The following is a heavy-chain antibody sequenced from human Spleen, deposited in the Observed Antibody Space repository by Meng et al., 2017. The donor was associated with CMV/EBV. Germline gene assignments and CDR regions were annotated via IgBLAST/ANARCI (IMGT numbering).Heavy chain of an antibody. CDR1: TFSSYA. CDR3: ARDGRSFYVKLYSSSLDP. CDR2: ISYDGSNK. V-gene: IGHV3-30*04. J-gene: IGHJ5*02. Sequence: TFSSYAMHWVRQAPGKGLEWVAVISYDGSNKYYADSVKGRFTISRDNSKNTLYLQMNSLRAEDTAVYYCARDGRSFYVKLYSSSLDPWGQGTLVTVSS. D-gene: IGHD6-6*01.